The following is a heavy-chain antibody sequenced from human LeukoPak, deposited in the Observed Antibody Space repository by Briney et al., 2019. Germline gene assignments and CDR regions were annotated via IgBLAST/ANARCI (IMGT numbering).Heavy chain of an antibody. Sequence: SGGSLRLSCAASGFTFDDYGMSWVRHAPGKGLEWVSGISWNSGSIGYADSVKGRFTISRDNAKNSLYLQMNSLRAEDTALYYCASSGSYQTFDYWGQGTLGTVSA. CDR1: GFTFDDYG. CDR2: ISWNSGSI. CDR3: ASSGSYQTFDY. J-gene: IGHJ4*02. V-gene: IGHV3-9*01. D-gene: IGHD1-26*01.